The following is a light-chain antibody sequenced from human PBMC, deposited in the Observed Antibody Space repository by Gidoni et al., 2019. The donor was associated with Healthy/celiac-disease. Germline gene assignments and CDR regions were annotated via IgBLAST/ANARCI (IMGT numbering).Light chain of an antibody. CDR1: KLGDKY. V-gene: IGLV3-1*01. CDR3: QAWDSSTAEV. Sequence: SYELTQPPSCSVSPGQTASITCSGDKLGDKYACWYQQKPGQSPVLVIYQDSKRPLGIPERFSGSNSGNTATLTISGTQAMDEADYYCQAWDSSTAEVFGGGTKLTVL. CDR2: QDS. J-gene: IGLJ2*01.